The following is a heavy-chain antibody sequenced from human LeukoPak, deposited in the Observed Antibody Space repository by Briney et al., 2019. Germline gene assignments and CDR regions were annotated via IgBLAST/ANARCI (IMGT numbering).Heavy chain of an antibody. J-gene: IGHJ4*02. CDR1: GFTFIGHW. D-gene: IGHD1-14*01. V-gene: IGHV3-7*01. CDR2: INQGGSDK. CDR3: TRDRSRAEDD. Sequence: GGSLRLSCAASGFTFIGHWMSWVRQAPGKGLEWVANINQGGSDKYYVDSVKGRFTISRDNANNLLYLQMNSLRGEDTAVYYCTRDRSRAEDDWGRGTLVTVSS.